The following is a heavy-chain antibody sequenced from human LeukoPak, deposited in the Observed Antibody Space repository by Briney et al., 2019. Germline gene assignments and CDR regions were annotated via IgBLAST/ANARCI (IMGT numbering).Heavy chain of an antibody. V-gene: IGHV4-39*07. J-gene: IGHJ6*03. CDR3: ARVLNYDILTGYSYYYYYMDV. Sequence: SETLSLTCTVSGGSISSSSYYWGWIRQPPGKGLEWIGSIYYSGSTYYNPSLKSRVTISVDTSKNQFSLKLSSVTAADTAVYYCARVLNYDILTGYSYYYYYMDVWGKGTTVTVSS. CDR2: IYYSGST. CDR1: GGSISSSSYY. D-gene: IGHD3-9*01.